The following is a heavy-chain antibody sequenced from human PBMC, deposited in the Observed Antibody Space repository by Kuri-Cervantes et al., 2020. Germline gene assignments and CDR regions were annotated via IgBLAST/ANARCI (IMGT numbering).Heavy chain of an antibody. CDR1: GFTFDDYA. CDR2: INWNSGSI. CDR3: ARDPTHSSGWGLSLYYYYYGMDV. J-gene: IGHJ6*02. D-gene: IGHD6-19*01. V-gene: IGHV3-9*01. Sequence: SLKISCAASGFTFDDYAMHWVRQAPGKGLEWVSGINWNSGSIGYADSVKGRFTISRDNAKNSLYLQMNGLRAEDTAVYYCARDPTHSSGWGLSLYYYYYGMDVWGQGTTVTVSS.